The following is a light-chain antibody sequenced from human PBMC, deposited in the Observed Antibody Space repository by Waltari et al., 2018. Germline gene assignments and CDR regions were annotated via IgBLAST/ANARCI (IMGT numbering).Light chain of an antibody. CDR3: QQYNSYSLLT. CDR2: KAS. Sequence: DIQMTQSPSTLSASVGDRFTITCRASQSIIKWLAWYQQKPGKAPKLLIYKASTLESRVPSRFCGSGSWTEFTLTISSLQPDDFATYYCQQYNSYSLLTFGGGTKVEIK. V-gene: IGKV1-5*03. CDR1: QSIIKW. J-gene: IGKJ4*01.